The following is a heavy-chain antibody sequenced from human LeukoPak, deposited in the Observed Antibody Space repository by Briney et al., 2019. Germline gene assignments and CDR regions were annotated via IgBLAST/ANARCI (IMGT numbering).Heavy chain of an antibody. CDR1: RYTLTELS. J-gene: IGHJ6*02. CDR2: FDPEDGET. CDR3: ATAPRVVGYYYGMDV. D-gene: IGHD3-3*01. Sequence: ASVKVSCKVSRYTLTELSMHWVRQAPGKGLEWMGGFDPEDGETIYAQKFQGRVTMTEDTSTDTAYMELSSLRSEDTAVYYCATAPRVVGYYYGMDVWGQGTTVTVSS. V-gene: IGHV1-24*01.